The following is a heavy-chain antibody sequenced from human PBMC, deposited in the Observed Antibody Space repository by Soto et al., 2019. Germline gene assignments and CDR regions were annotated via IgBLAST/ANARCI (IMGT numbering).Heavy chain of an antibody. J-gene: IGHJ4*02. CDR3: ARDGYSGYDVCDY. Sequence: QVQLVESGGGLVKPGGSLRLSCAASGFTFSYYTRSGIRQAPGRGLEWVSYISSSSSYKNYAASVKGRFTISRDNAKNSLYLQMNSLRAEDTAVYYCARDGYSGYDVCDYWGQGTLVTVSS. V-gene: IGHV3-11*05. CDR1: GFTFSYYT. CDR2: ISSSSSYK. D-gene: IGHD5-12*01.